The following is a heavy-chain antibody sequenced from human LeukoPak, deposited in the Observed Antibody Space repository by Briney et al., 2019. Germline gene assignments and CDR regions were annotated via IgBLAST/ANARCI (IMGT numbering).Heavy chain of an antibody. Sequence: ASVKVSCKVSGYTLTELSMHWVRQAPGKGLEWMGRINPNSGGTNYAQKFQGSVTMTRDTSISTAYMELSRLRSDDTAVYYCARASGGDIDYWGQGTLVTVSS. J-gene: IGHJ4*02. V-gene: IGHV1-2*06. CDR2: INPNSGGT. D-gene: IGHD6-19*01. CDR1: GYTLTELS. CDR3: ARASGGDIDY.